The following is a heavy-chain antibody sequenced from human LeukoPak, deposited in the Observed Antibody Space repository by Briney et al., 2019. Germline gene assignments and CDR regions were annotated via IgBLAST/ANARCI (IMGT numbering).Heavy chain of an antibody. CDR3: ARAPPEGQWLVLIDY. J-gene: IGHJ4*02. V-gene: IGHV1-2*02. Sequence: ASVKVPCKASGYTFIGYFIHWVRQAPGQRLEWMGWINPSNGDTNYAQKFQGRVTMTRDTSVNTAYMEVSRLGSDDTAVYYCARAPPEGQWLVLIDYWGQGTLVTVSS. D-gene: IGHD6-19*01. CDR2: INPSNGDT. CDR1: GYTFIGYF.